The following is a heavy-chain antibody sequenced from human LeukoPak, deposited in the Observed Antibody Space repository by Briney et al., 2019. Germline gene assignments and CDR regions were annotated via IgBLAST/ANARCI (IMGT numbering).Heavy chain of an antibody. CDR3: AKDHNGEFDY. CDR1: GFTFSSYA. Sequence: PGGSLRLSCAASGFTFSSYAMHWVRQAPGKGLEWVAVISYDGSNKYYADSVKGRFTISRDNSKSTLYLQMNSLRAEDTAVYYCAKDHNGEFDYWGQGTLVTVSS. CDR2: ISYDGSNK. J-gene: IGHJ4*02. V-gene: IGHV3-30-3*01. D-gene: IGHD4-17*01.